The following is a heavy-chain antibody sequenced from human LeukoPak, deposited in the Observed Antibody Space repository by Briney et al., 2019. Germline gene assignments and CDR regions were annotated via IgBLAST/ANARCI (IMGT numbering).Heavy chain of an antibody. CDR3: AKDSGNYYGGAFDI. D-gene: IGHD1-26*01. V-gene: IGHV3-30*02. Sequence: GGSLGLSCTASGFTFSSYGIHWVRQAPGKGLEWVAFIRFDGSTKYYEDSMKGRFTISRDNSKSTLYVQMNSLRAEDTAVYYCAKDSGNYYGGAFDIWGQGTMVTVSS. CDR1: GFTFSSYG. CDR2: IRFDGSTK. J-gene: IGHJ3*02.